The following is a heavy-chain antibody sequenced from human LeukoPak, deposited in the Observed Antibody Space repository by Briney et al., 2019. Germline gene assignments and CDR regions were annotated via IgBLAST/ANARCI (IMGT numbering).Heavy chain of an antibody. CDR1: DYSISSGYY. D-gene: IGHD2-15*01. J-gene: IGHJ3*02. CDR3: AAGYCSGGSCYSVVHDAFDI. V-gene: IGHV4-38-2*01. CDR2: IYHSGST. Sequence: PSETLSLTCAVSDYSISSGYYWGWIRQPPGKGLEWIGSIYHSGSTYYNPSLKSRDTISVDTSKNQFSLKLSSVTAADTAVYYCAAGYCSGGSCYSVVHDAFDIWGQGTMVTVSS.